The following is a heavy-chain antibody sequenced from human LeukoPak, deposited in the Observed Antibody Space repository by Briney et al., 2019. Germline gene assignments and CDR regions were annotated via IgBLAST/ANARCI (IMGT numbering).Heavy chain of an antibody. CDR3: ARGLSFSDY. V-gene: IGHV4-59*01. D-gene: IGHD3-10*01. J-gene: IGHJ4*02. Sequence: SETLSLTCTVSGGSISSYYWSWIRQPPGKGLEWIGYISYSGSTNYNPSLKSRVTISVDTSKNQFSLKLSSVTAADTAVYYCARGLSFSDYWGQGTLVTVSS. CDR1: GGSISSYY. CDR2: ISYSGST.